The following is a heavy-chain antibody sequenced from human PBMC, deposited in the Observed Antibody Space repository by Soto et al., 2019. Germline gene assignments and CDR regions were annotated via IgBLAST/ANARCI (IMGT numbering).Heavy chain of an antibody. CDR1: GFDFSNYA. V-gene: IGHV3-23*01. D-gene: IGHD2-2*01. Sequence: EVQLLESGGGLVQPGGSLRLSCAASGFDFSNYAMRWVRQAPGKGLECISLISGTGVPTLYAESVKGRFSVSRDNSKDTLFLEMNNLGVDEAAMYYWAKSLCSSSSCFFLWVDPWGPGALVNVSS. J-gene: IGHJ5*02. CDR2: ISGTGVPT. CDR3: AKSLCSSSSCFFLWVDP.